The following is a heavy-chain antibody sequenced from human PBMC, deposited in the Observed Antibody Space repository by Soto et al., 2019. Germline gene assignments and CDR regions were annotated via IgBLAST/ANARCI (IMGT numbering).Heavy chain of an antibody. CDR2: IYHSGST. J-gene: IGHJ5*02. Sequence: QSITCALSGVYISSGGFYWSWIRQPPGKGLEWIGYIYHSGSTYYNPSLKSRVTISVDRSKNQFSLKLSSVTAADAAVYYWVTVPAPWGKGTLVTVSS. CDR1: GVYISSGGFY. CDR3: VTVPAP. V-gene: IGHV4-30-2*01.